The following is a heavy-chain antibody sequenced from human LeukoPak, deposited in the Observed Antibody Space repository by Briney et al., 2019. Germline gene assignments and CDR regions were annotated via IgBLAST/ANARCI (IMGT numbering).Heavy chain of an antibody. Sequence: PGGSLRLSCAVSGFMFSSYAMSWVRQAPGQGLEWVSLIYSSGSTFYADSVQGRFTVSRDNSKNTLYLQMNSLRAEDTAMYYCARDSSSFPNYFDFWGQGTLVTVSS. J-gene: IGHJ4*02. CDR3: ARDSSSFPNYFDF. D-gene: IGHD3-3*02. V-gene: IGHV3-53*01. CDR2: IYSSGST. CDR1: GFMFSSYA.